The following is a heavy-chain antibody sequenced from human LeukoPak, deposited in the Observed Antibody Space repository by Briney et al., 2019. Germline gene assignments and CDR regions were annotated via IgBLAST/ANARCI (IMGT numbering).Heavy chain of an antibody. J-gene: IGHJ5*02. CDR2: INHSGST. CDR3: ASGVGAKRNWFDP. Sequence: SETLSLTCAVYGGSFSGYYWSWIRQPPGKGLEWIGEINHSGSTNYNPSLKSRVTISVDTSKNQFSLKLSSVTAADTAVYYCASGVGAKRNWFDPWGQGTLVTVSS. D-gene: IGHD1-26*01. V-gene: IGHV4-34*01. CDR1: GGSFSGYY.